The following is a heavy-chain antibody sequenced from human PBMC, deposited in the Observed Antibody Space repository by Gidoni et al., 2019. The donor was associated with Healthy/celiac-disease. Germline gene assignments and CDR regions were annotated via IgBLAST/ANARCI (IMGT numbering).Heavy chain of an antibody. CDR3: AKGIRPSGSPFDY. D-gene: IGHD1-26*01. CDR1: GFTFDDSA. CDR2: ISWNSGSI. V-gene: IGHV3-9*01. Sequence: EVQLVESGGGLVQPGRSLRLSCAASGFTFDDSAMHWVRQAPGKGLEWVSGISWNSGSIGYADSVKGRFTISRDNAKNSLYLQMNSLRAEDTALYYCAKGIRPSGSPFDYWGQGTLVTVSS. J-gene: IGHJ4*02.